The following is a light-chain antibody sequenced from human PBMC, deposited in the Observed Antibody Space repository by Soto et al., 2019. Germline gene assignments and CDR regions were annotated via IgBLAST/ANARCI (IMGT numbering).Light chain of an antibody. V-gene: IGKV1-5*01. CDR1: QSISSW. CDR3: QQYNSYS. CDR2: DAS. J-gene: IGKJ1*01. Sequence: DIQMTQSPSTLSASVGDRVTITCRASQSISSWLAWYQQKPGKAPKLLIYDASSLESGVPSRFSGSGSGTEFTLTISSLQPDDFAKYYCQQYNSYSFGQGTKV.